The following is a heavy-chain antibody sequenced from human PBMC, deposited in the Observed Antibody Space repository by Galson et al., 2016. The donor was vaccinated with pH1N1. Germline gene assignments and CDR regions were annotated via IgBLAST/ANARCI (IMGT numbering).Heavy chain of an antibody. J-gene: IGHJ4*02. Sequence: SLRLSCAASGFAVSTNYMSWVRQAPGKGLEWVSLIYTGGSTYYADSVKGRFTISRDNSKNTLCLQMNSLRVDDTAVYYCVRGLRGYSFTWGQGTLVTVSS. CDR3: VRGLRGYSFT. V-gene: IGHV3-53*01. CDR1: GFAVSTNY. D-gene: IGHD5-18*01. CDR2: IYTGGST.